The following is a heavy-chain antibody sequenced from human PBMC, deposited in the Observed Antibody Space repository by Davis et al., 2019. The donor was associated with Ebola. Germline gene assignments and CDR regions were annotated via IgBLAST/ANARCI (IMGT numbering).Heavy chain of an antibody. Sequence: MPSETLSLTCSVSGASISSYYWSWIRQPPGKGLEWIGYIYYSGSTNYNPSLKSRVTISVDTSKNQFSLKLSSVTAADTAVYYCARDDGGDLDYWGQGTLVTVSS. CDR1: GASISSYY. V-gene: IGHV4-59*01. CDR3: ARDDGGDLDY. J-gene: IGHJ4*02. D-gene: IGHD2-21*01. CDR2: IYYSGST.